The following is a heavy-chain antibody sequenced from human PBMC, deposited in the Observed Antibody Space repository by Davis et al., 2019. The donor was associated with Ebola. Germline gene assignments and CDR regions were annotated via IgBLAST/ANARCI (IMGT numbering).Heavy chain of an antibody. J-gene: IGHJ2*01. Sequence: MPSETLSLTCSVSGGSINSFLWTWIRQPPGKGLEWVGCMFYNGDTKYNPALESRVTISVDTSKNQFSQKLSSVTAADTAVYYCARGGNSHYYDSSGYYSSYWYFDLWGRGTLVTVSS. CDR2: MFYNGDT. CDR1: GGSINSFL. D-gene: IGHD3-22*01. V-gene: IGHV4-59*08. CDR3: ARGGNSHYYDSSGYYSSYWYFDL.